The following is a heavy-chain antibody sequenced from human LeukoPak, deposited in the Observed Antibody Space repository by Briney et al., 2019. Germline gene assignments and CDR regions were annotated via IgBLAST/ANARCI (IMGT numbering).Heavy chain of an antibody. V-gene: IGHV3-23*01. Sequence: GGSLRLSCAASGFTFSSYSLNWVRQAPGKGLEWVSTLSPSGADTYYADSVKGRFTISRDSSKNTLYVQMNSRRAEDTAVYYCARRTYNWGAFDIWGQGTLVTVSS. CDR3: ARRTYNWGAFDI. J-gene: IGHJ3*02. CDR1: GFTFSSYS. D-gene: IGHD5-24*01. CDR2: LSPSGADT.